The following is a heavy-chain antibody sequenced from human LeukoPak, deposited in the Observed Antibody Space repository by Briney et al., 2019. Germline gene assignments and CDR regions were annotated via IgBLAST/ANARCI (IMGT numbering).Heavy chain of an antibody. CDR2: MNPNSGNT. CDR3: AREEGYDFWSGYLRNYFDY. CDR1: GYTFTSYD. J-gene: IGHJ4*02. V-gene: IGHV1-8*01. D-gene: IGHD3-3*01. Sequence: GASVKVSCKASGYTFTSYDINWVRQATGQGLEWMGWMNPNSGNTGYAQKFQGRVTMTRNTSISTAYMELSSLRSEDTAVYYCAREEGYDFWSGYLRNYFDYWGQGTLVTVSS.